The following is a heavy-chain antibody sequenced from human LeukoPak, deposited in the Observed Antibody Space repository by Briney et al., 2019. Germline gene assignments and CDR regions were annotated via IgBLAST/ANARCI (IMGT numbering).Heavy chain of an antibody. CDR2: IYFSGSP. Sequence: PSETLSLTCTVSGGYITSSSYYWGWIRQPPGKGLEWIGSIYFSGSPYHNPSLKSRVTISVDTSKNQFSLKLSSVTAADTAVYYCARGGTMMVPLDAFGIWGQGTMVTVSS. CDR1: GGYITSSSYY. CDR3: ARGGTMMVPLDAFGI. D-gene: IGHD3-22*01. J-gene: IGHJ3*02. V-gene: IGHV4-39*07.